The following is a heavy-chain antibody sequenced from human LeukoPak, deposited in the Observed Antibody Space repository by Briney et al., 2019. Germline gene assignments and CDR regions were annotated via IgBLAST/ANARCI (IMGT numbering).Heavy chain of an antibody. CDR1: GGSISSYY. CDR2: IYYSGST. CDR3: ARVVGYYDSSGYYQVEYFDY. J-gene: IGHJ4*02. D-gene: IGHD3-22*01. V-gene: IGHV4-59*01. Sequence: KPSETLSLTCTVSGGSISSYYWSWMRQPPGKGLEWIGYIYYSGSTNYNPSLKSRVTISVDTSKNQFSLKLSSVTAADTAVYYCARVVGYYDSSGYYQVEYFDYWGQGTLVTVSS.